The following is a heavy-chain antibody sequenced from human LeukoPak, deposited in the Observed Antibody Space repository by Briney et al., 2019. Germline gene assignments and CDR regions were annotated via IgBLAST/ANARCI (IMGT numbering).Heavy chain of an antibody. Sequence: GESLKISCKGSGYSFTSYWISWVRQMPGKGLEWMGRIDPSDSYTNYSPSFQGHVTISADKSISTAYLRWSSLKASDTAMYYCARPNITSYYDSRGYDAFDVWGQGTMVIVSS. CDR1: GYSFTSYW. CDR3: ARPNITSYYDSRGYDAFDV. J-gene: IGHJ3*01. D-gene: IGHD3-22*01. CDR2: IDPSDSYT. V-gene: IGHV5-10-1*01.